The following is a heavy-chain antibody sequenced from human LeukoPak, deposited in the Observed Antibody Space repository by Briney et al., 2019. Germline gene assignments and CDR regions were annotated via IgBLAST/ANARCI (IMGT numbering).Heavy chain of an antibody. D-gene: IGHD3-10*01. CDR3: ARGGGITMVRGVPTRHWYFDL. J-gene: IGHJ2*01. CDR2: IYYSGST. CDR1: GGSISSYY. Sequence: SETLSLTCTVSGGSISSYYWSWIRQPPGKGLEWIGYIYYSGSTNYNPSLKSRVTISVDTSKNQFSLKLSSVTAADTAVYYCARGGGITMVRGVPTRHWYFDLWGRGTLVTVSS. V-gene: IGHV4-59*01.